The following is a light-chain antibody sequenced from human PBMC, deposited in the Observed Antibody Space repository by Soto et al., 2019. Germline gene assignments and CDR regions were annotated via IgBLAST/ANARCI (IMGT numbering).Light chain of an antibody. V-gene: IGLV2-11*01. J-gene: IGLJ1*01. CDR2: DVS. CDR1: SSDVGGYNY. Sequence: QSVLTQPRSVSGSPGQSVTISCTGTSSDVGGYNYVSWYQQHPGKAPKVMIYDVSERPSGVPDRFSGSKSGNTASLTISELQAEDEADYYCCSYAGSPRYVLGTGTKLTVL. CDR3: CSYAGSPRYV.